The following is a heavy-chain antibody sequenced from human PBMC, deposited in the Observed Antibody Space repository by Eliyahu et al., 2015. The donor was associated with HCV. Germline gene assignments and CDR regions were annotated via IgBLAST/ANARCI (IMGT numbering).Heavy chain of an antibody. CDR1: GGXISSSYW. CDR3: ARGSSWYSVYFFDY. V-gene: IGHV4-4*02. J-gene: IGHJ4*02. Sequence: QVQLQESGPGLVKPSGTLSLTCAVSGGXISSSYWWSWVRQSPGKGLEWIGEVYHGGTTNYHPSLKSRVTISVDKSKNHFSLKLNSVTAADTAVYYCARGSSWYSVYFFDYWGQGILVTVSS. CDR2: VYHGGTT. D-gene: IGHD6-13*01.